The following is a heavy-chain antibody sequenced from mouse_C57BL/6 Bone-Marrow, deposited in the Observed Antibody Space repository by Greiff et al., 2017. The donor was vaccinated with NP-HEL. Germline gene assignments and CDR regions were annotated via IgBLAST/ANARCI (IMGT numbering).Heavy chain of an antibody. CDR1: GFTFSSYA. CDR3: IIFYSAWFAY. D-gene: IGHD2-1*01. CDR2: ISSGGDYI. Sequence: EVKVVESGEGLVKPGGSLKLSCAASGFTFSSYAMSWVRQTPEKRLEWVAYISSGGDYIYYADTVKGRFTISRDNARHTLYLQMSSLKSEDTAMYYCIIFYSAWFAYWGQGTLVTVSA. V-gene: IGHV5-9-1*02. J-gene: IGHJ3*01.